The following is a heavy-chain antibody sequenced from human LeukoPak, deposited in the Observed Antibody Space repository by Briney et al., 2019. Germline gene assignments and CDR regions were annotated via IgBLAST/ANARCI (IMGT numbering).Heavy chain of an antibody. V-gene: IGHV4-4*07. Sequence: SETLSLTCTVSGGSISSYYWSWIRQPAGKGLEWIGRIYTSGSTNYNPSLKSRVTISVDTSKNQFSLKLSSVTAADTAVYYCARGKVGLLWFGELKFDPWGQGTLVTVSS. CDR2: IYTSGST. CDR1: GGSISSYY. CDR3: ARGKVGLLWFGELKFDP. J-gene: IGHJ5*02. D-gene: IGHD3-10*01.